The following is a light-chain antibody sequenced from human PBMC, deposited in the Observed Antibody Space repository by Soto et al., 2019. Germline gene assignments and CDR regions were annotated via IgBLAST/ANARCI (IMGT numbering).Light chain of an antibody. V-gene: IGLV1-40*01. CDR2: GDS. J-gene: IGLJ2*01. CDR3: QSYDSSLSVV. Sequence: QSVLTQPPSVSWAPGQRVTISCTASSSNIGAGYDVHWYQQLPGTDPKLLIYGDSNRPSGVPDRFSGSKSGTSASLAITGLQAEYEADYYCQSYDSSLSVVFGGGTKVTVL. CDR1: SSNIGAGYD.